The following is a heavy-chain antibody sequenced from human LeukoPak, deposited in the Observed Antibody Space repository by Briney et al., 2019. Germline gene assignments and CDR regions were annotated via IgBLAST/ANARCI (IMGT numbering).Heavy chain of an antibody. CDR1: GFTFSSYA. V-gene: IGHV3-30-3*01. CDR3: AREESGDILTGWGWFDP. CDR2: ISYDGSNK. Sequence: QPGRSLRLSCAASGFTFSSYAMHWVRQAPGKGLEWVAVISYDGSNKYYADSVKGRFTISRDNSKNTLYLQMNSLRAEDTAVYYCAREESGDILTGWGWFDPWGQGTLVTVSS. J-gene: IGHJ5*02. D-gene: IGHD3-9*01.